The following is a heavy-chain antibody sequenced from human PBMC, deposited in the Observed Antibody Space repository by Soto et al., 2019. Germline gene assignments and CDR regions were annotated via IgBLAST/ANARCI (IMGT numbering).Heavy chain of an antibody. D-gene: IGHD3-9*01. CDR2: IDWDDDK. J-gene: IGHJ6*02. CDR1: GFSLSTSGMC. V-gene: IGHV2-70*01. CDR3: AREYYDILTGSNLPGNDYGMDV. Sequence: SGPTLVNPTQTLTLTCTFSGFSLSTSGMCVSWIRQPPGKALEWLALIDWDDDKYYSTSLKTRLTISKDTSKNQVGLTMTNMDPVDTAAYYCAREYYDILTGSNLPGNDYGMDVWGQGTTVTVSS.